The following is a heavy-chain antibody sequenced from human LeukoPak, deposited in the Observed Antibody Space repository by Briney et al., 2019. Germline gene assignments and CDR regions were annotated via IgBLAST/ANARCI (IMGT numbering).Heavy chain of an antibody. J-gene: IGHJ3*02. D-gene: IGHD1-26*01. CDR2: ISGSGGST. Sequence: GGSLRLSCAASAFTISSYGMAWVRQAPGKGLEWVSAISGSGGSTYYADSVKGRSTISRDNSKNTLYLQMNSLRAEDTAVYYCAKYGLAGSGSYHDASDSWGQGTMVTVSS. CDR1: AFTISSYG. CDR3: AKYGLAGSGSYHDASDS. V-gene: IGHV3-23*01.